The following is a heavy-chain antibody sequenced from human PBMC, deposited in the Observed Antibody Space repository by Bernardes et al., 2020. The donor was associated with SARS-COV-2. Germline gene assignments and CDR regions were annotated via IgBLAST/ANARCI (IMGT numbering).Heavy chain of an antibody. CDR2: IDTDGSRT. J-gene: IGHJ5*02. CDR1: GFTFSRYW. CDR3: ASQIVVAA. V-gene: IGHV3-74*01. Sequence: GGYLRRSCAASGFTFSRYWMHWVRPAPGKGLVWVSHIDTDGSRTNYADSVKGRFTISRDNAKNTLYLQMNSLRAEDTAVYYCASQIVVAAWGQGTLVTVSS. D-gene: IGHD3-22*01.